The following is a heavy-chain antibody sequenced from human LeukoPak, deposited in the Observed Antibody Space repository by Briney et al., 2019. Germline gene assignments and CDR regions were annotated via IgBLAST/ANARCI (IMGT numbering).Heavy chain of an antibody. CDR1: GGSFSGYY. D-gene: IGHD4-17*01. V-gene: IGHV4-34*01. CDR3: ARHPPSTVTTLDY. CDR2: INHSGST. J-gene: IGHJ4*02. Sequence: SETLSLTCAVYGGSFSGYYWSWIRQPPGKGLEWIGEINHSGSTNYNPSLKSRVTISVDTSKNQFSLKLSSVTAADTAVYYCARHPPSTVTTLDYWGQGTLVTVSS.